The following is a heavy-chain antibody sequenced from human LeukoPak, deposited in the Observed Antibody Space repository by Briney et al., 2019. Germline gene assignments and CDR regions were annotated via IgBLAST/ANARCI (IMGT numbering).Heavy chain of an antibody. D-gene: IGHD2-15*01. Sequence: ASVKVSCKASGYTFTGYYMHWVRQAPEQGLEWMGWISPNSGGTNYAQKFQGRVTMTRDASISTAYMELSRLRSDDTAVYYCARPYCGGGSCHDYFDYWGQGTLVTVSS. V-gene: IGHV1-2*02. J-gene: IGHJ4*02. CDR3: ARPYCGGGSCHDYFDY. CDR1: GYTFTGYY. CDR2: ISPNSGGT.